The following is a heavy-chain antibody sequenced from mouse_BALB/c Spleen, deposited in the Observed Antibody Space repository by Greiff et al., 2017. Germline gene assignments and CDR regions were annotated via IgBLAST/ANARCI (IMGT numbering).Heavy chain of an antibody. Sequence: VHLVESGPEVVRPGVSVKISCKGSGYTFTDYAMHWVKQSHAKSLEWIGVISTYNGNTNYNQKFKGKATMTVDKSSSTVYMELARLTSEDSAIYYCARYPSFKGNAMDYWGQGTSVTVSS. V-gene: IGHV1-67*01. J-gene: IGHJ4*01. CDR1: GYTFTDYA. CDR2: ISTYNGNT. CDR3: ARYPSFKGNAMDY.